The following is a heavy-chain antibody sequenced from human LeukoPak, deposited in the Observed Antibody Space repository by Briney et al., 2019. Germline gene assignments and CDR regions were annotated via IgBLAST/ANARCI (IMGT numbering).Heavy chain of an antibody. CDR3: ARVTSSSWYAFDY. V-gene: IGHV4-39*07. J-gene: IGHJ4*02. CDR1: GGSISSSSYY. CDR2: IYYSGST. Sequence: SETLSLTCTVSGGSISSSSYYWGWIRQPPGKGLEWIGSIYYSGSTYYNPSLKSRVTTSVDTSKNQFSLKLSSVTAADTAVYYCARVTSSSWYAFDYWGQGTLVTVSS. D-gene: IGHD6-13*01.